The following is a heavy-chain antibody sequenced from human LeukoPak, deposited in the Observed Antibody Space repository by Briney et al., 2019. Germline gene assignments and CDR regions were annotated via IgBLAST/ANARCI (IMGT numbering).Heavy chain of an antibody. CDR3: AKGQELDDGVFDS. CDR1: GFTFSSIA. J-gene: IGHJ4*02. D-gene: IGHD1-1*01. CDR2: IRSNGETT. Sequence: GGSLRLSCAASGFTFSSIAMTWVRQAPGKGLEWVSTIRSNGETTYNADSVKGRFTISRDNSKKTLYLQLNILRLDRTAIYYCAKGQELDDGVFDSWGQGTLVTVSS. V-gene: IGHV3-23*01.